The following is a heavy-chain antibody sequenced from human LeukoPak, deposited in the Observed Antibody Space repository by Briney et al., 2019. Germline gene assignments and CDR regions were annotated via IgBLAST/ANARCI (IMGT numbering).Heavy chain of an antibody. Sequence: GGSLRLSCAASGFTFSDYYMSWIRQAPGKGLEWVSYISSSGSTIYYADSVKGRFTISRDNAKNSLYLQMNSLRAEDTAVYYCAREGIVVVPAALDPWGQGTLVTVSS. J-gene: IGHJ5*02. CDR2: ISSSGSTI. CDR3: AREGIVVVPAALDP. CDR1: GFTFSDYY. V-gene: IGHV3-11*01. D-gene: IGHD2-2*01.